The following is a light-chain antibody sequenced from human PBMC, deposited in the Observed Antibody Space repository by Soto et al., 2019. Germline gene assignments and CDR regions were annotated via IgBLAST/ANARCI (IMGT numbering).Light chain of an antibody. CDR3: AAWDDSLSGPGV. Sequence: QSVLTQPPSASGTPGQRVTISCSGSSSNIGNFYVYWYQQLPGTAPKLLIYKNNQRPLGVPDRFSGSKSGISASLAISGLRSEDEADYYCAAWDDSLSGPGVFGGGTQLTVL. J-gene: IGLJ7*01. V-gene: IGLV1-47*01. CDR1: SSNIGNFY. CDR2: KNN.